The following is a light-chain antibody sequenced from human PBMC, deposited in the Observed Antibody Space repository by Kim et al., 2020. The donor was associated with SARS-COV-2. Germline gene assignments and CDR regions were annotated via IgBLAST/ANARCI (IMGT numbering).Light chain of an antibody. CDR2: SAS. Sequence: ENVLTQSPGTLPLSPGERATLSCRASQSVSSNFLAWYQQKAGQAPRLLIYSASSRASGIPDRFSGSGSGTDFTLTISTLEPEDVAVYYCQQYATSPETFGQGTKVDIK. J-gene: IGKJ1*01. CDR1: QSVSSNF. CDR3: QQYATSPET. V-gene: IGKV3-20*01.